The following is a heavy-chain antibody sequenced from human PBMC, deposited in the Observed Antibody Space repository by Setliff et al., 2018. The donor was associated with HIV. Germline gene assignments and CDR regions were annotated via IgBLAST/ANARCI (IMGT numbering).Heavy chain of an antibody. CDR3: ARVRETSGGYWGNFYYYMDV. J-gene: IGHJ6*03. Sequence: PGGSLRLSCVASEFTFSKYRMSWVRQAPGKGLEWVAYIKEDGSDKYYEDSVKGRFTISRDNAKNSLYLQMNSLRAEDTAVYYCARVRETSGGYWGNFYYYMDVWGKGTTVTVSS. CDR2: IKEDGSDK. D-gene: IGHD2-21*02. V-gene: IGHV3-7*03. CDR1: EFTFSKYR.